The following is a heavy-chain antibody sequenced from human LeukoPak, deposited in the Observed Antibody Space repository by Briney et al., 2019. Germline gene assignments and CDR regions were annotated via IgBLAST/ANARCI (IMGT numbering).Heavy chain of an antibody. D-gene: IGHD3-3*01. V-gene: IGHV1-69*01. CDR2: IIPIFGTA. J-gene: IGHJ4*02. CDR3: ARGLSTYYDFWSGSILPMGY. Sequence: SVKVSCKASGGTFSSYAISWVRQAPGQGLEWMGGIIPIFGTANYAQKFQGRVTITADESTSTAYMELSSLRSEDTAVYYCARGLSTYYDFWSGSILPMGYWGQGTLVTVSS. CDR1: GGTFSSYA.